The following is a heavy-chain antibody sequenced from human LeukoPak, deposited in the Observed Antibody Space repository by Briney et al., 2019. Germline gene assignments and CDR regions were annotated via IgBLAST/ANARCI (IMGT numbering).Heavy chain of an antibody. CDR2: IKQDGSEK. Sequence: GGSLRLSCAASGFTFSNYWMIWVRQAPGKGLEWAGNIKQDGSEKRYADSVRGRFTISRDNAQTSLYLQMNSLRAEDTAVYYCARASNPWLQLTWGQGTLVTVSS. CDR3: ARASNPWLQLT. CDR1: GFTFSNYW. D-gene: IGHD5-24*01. V-gene: IGHV3-7*05. J-gene: IGHJ5*02.